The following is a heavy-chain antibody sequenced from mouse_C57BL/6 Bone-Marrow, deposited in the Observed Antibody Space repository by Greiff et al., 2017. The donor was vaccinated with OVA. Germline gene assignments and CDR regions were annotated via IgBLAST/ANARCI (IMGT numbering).Heavy chain of an antibody. J-gene: IGHJ1*03. V-gene: IGHV5-6*01. CDR2: ISSGGSYT. Sequence: EVQGVESGGDLVKPGGSLKLSCAASGFTFSSYGMSWVRQTPDKRLEWVATISSGGSYTYYPDSVKGRFTISRDTAKNTLYLQMSSLKSEDTAMYYCASPSKYFDVWGTGTTVTVSS. CDR3: ASPSKYFDV. CDR1: GFTFSSYG.